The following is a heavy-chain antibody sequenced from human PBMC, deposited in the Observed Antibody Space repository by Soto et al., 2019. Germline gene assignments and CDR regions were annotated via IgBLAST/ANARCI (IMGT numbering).Heavy chain of an antibody. Sequence: QVQLVQSGAEEKKPGSSVKVSCKASGDTFSSYAINWVRQAPGQGLQWMGGIIPMFGTANYAQKFKGRVTITAGESTSTVYMELSSLRSEETAVYYCARVGPAHYYDSSGYYSPLDYWGQGTLVTVSS. D-gene: IGHD3-22*01. CDR2: IIPMFGTA. CDR1: GDTFSSYA. J-gene: IGHJ4*02. CDR3: ARVGPAHYYDSSGYYSPLDY. V-gene: IGHV1-69*01.